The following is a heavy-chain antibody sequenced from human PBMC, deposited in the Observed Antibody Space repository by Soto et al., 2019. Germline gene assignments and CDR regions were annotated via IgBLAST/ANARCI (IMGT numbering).Heavy chain of an antibody. CDR3: ARLPLGFFDWLVPSFDY. V-gene: IGHV3-48*01. Sequence: EVQLVESGGGLVQPGGSLRLSCVTSGFTFSTYTMIWVRQAPGKGLEWVSYISDSGDTIYYAGSVKGRFTISRDNAKNSLYLQMSSLRAEDTAVYYCARLPLGFFDWLVPSFDYWGQGTLVTVSP. CDR2: ISDSGDTI. J-gene: IGHJ4*02. CDR1: GFTFSTYT. D-gene: IGHD3-9*01.